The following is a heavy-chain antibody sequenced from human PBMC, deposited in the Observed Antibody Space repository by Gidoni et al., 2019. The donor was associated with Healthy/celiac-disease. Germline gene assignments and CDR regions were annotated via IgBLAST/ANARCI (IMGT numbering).Heavy chain of an antibody. CDR1: GGSLSSSSYY. J-gene: IGHJ4*02. CDR3: ARIASAGDIVATITGVDY. D-gene: IGHD5-12*01. V-gene: IGHV4-39*01. CDR2: IYYSGST. Sequence: QLQLQESGPGLVKPSETLSLTCTVSGGSLSSSSYYWGWIRQPPGKGLEWIGSIYYSGSTYYNPSLKSRVTISVDTSKNQFSLKLSSVTAADTAVYYCARIASAGDIVATITGVDYWSQGTLVTVSS.